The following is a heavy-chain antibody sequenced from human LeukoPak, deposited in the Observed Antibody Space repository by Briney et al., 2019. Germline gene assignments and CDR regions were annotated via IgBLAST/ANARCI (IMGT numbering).Heavy chain of an antibody. Sequence: SETLSLTCIVSGGSITSYYWMWIRQPAGKGLEWIGRFYISENTKQYRPSLQTRVTVSPDTSKNQFSLKLNSLTAADTAVYYCARGSYGHIDHWGQGILVTVSS. V-gene: IGHV4-4*07. D-gene: IGHD3-16*01. J-gene: IGHJ4*02. CDR3: ARGSYGHIDH. CDR1: GGSITSYY. CDR2: FYISENT.